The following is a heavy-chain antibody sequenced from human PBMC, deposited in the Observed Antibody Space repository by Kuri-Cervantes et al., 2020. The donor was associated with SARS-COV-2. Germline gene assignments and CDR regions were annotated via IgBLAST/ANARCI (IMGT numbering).Heavy chain of an antibody. V-gene: IGHV4-30-4*08. J-gene: IGHJ2*01. CDR2: IYYSGST. CDR1: GGSISSGDYY. D-gene: IGHD1-1*01. Sequence: SCTVSGGSISSGDYYWSWIRQPPGKGLEWIGYIYYSGSTYYNPSLKSRVTISVDTSKNQFSLKLSSVTAADTAVYYCARIRHPYWYFDLWGRGTLVTVSS. CDR3: ARIRHPYWYFDL.